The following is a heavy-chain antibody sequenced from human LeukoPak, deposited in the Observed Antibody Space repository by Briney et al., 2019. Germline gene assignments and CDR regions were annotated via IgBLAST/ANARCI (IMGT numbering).Heavy chain of an antibody. V-gene: IGHV3-30-3*02. Sequence: GGSLRLSCAASGFTFSSYAMHWVRQAPGKGLEWVAVISYDGSNKYYADSVKGRFTISRDNSKNTLYLQMNSLRAEDTAVYYCAKWPPPAMVARLPTDYWGQGTLVTVSS. CDR1: GFTFSSYA. J-gene: IGHJ4*02. CDR3: AKWPPPAMVARLPTDY. D-gene: IGHD2-15*01. CDR2: ISYDGSNK.